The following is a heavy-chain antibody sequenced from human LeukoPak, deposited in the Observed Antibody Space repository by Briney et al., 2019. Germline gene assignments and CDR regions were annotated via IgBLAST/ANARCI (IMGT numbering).Heavy chain of an antibody. Sequence: GASVKVSCKASGYSLNAYYMHWVRQAPGQGLEWMGWINPSSGGTKYAQKFQGRVTMARDTSISTTYMELSRLTSDDTAAYYCTRGLGLDYWGQGTLVAVSS. V-gene: IGHV1-2*02. D-gene: IGHD4-11*01. CDR2: INPSSGGT. CDR1: GYSLNAYY. CDR3: TRGLGLDY. J-gene: IGHJ4*02.